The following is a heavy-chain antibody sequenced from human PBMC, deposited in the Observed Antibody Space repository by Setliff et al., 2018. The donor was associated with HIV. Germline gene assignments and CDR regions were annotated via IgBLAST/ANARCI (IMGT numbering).Heavy chain of an antibody. J-gene: IGHJ4*02. CDR1: RHTFSGYS. D-gene: IGHD3-3*02. Sequence: GASVKVSCKGGRHTFSGYSLHWVRQAPGQGLEWMGIINPSVGSTTYAQKLQGRVTMTTDTSTSTAYMEVRSLRYDDTAVYYCAREGRPIYYFDYWSQGTLVTVSS. CDR2: INPSVGST. V-gene: IGHV1-46*01. CDR3: AREGRPIYYFDY.